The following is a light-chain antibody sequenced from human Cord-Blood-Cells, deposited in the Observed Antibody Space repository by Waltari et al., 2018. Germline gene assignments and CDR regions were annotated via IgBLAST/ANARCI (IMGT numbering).Light chain of an antibody. V-gene: IGKV4-1*01. Sequence: DIVMTQSPDSLAVSLGERATINCKSSQSVLYSSNNKNYLAWYQQKPGQPPKLRIYWASTRESGVPDRFSGSGSGTDFTLTISSLQAEDVAVYYCQQYYSTPPTLGQGTKVEIK. J-gene: IGKJ1*01. CDR2: WAS. CDR1: QSVLYSSNNKNY. CDR3: QQYYSTPPT.